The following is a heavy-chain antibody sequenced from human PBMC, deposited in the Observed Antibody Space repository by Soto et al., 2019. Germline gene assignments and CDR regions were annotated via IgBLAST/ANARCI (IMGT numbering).Heavy chain of an antibody. CDR2: MNPNSGNT. Sequence: QVQLVQSGAEVKKPGASVKVSCKASGYTFTSYDINWVRQATGQGLEWMGWMNPNSGNTGYAQKFQGRVTMTRNTSISTAYMELSSLRSEDTAVYYCARRGYSSSWYYYYYYGMDGWAKGPRSPSP. D-gene: IGHD6-13*01. J-gene: IGHJ6*02. CDR1: GYTFTSYD. CDR3: ARRGYSSSWYYYYYYGMDG. V-gene: IGHV1-8*01.